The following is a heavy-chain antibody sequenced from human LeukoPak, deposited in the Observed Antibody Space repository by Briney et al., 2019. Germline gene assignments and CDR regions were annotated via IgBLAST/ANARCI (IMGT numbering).Heavy chain of an antibody. CDR1: GGSISSSSYY. CDR2: IYYSGST. J-gene: IGHJ3*02. D-gene: IGHD3-22*01. CDR3: ARWSSGYYDAFDI. Sequence: SETLSLTCTVSGGSISSSSYYWGWIRQPPGKGLEWIGNIYYSGSTYYNASLKSRVTISVDTSKNHFSLKLSSVTAADTAVYYCARWSSGYYDAFDIWGQGTMVTLSS. V-gene: IGHV4-39*07.